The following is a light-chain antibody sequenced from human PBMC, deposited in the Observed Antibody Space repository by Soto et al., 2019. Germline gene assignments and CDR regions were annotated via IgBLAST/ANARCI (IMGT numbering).Light chain of an antibody. V-gene: IGKV1-27*01. CDR2: AAS. CDR1: QGIGVY. J-gene: IGKJ4*01. Sequence: DIQMTQSPSSLSSSLGDRVTITCLASQGIGVYLALFQQKPGKVPKLLIYAASALQSGVPSRFSGSGSGTDFTLNISSLQPEDFATYYCHKYNSAPLTFGGGTKVEIK. CDR3: HKYNSAPLT.